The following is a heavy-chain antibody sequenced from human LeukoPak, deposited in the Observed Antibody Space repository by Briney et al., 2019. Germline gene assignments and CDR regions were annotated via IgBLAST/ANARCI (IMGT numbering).Heavy chain of an antibody. CDR3: AGVEYSGWNLEY. CDR1: GFTVSSNY. Sequence: PGGSLRLSCAASGFTVSSNYMSWVRQAPGKGLEWVANINQGGSVQYYMDSVKGRFTISRDDAKNSLYVQMNSLRDEDTAVYYCAGVEYSGWNLEYWGQGTLVTVSS. V-gene: IGHV3-7*01. CDR2: INQGGSVQ. J-gene: IGHJ4*02. D-gene: IGHD5-12*01.